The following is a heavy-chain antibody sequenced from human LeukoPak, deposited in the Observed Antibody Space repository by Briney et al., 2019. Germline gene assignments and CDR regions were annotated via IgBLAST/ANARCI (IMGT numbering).Heavy chain of an antibody. J-gene: IGHJ3*02. D-gene: IGHD2-8*01. CDR2: IRSKANGYAT. CDR3: ASGGGVLAAFDI. Sequence: PGGSLRLSCAASGFTFSSYSMNWVRQAPGKGLEWVGRIRSKANGYATHFAASVDGRFTVSRDDSKNTIYLHMNSLKTEDTGVYYCASGGGVLAAFDIWGQGTMVLVSS. CDR1: GFTFSSYS. V-gene: IGHV3-73*01.